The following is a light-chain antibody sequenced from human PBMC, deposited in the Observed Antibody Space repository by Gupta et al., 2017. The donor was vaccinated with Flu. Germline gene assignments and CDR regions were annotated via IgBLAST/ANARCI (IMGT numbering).Light chain of an antibody. CDR2: PAS. J-gene: IGKJ4*01. CDR3: QQAYSFPLT. V-gene: IGKV1-12*01. Sequence: DIQMTQSPSSVSASVGDRVTVTCRASQVIYSQLGWYQQKPGKAPKLLIYPASTLQSGVPSRFSGSGSETDFTLTITSLQPEDAATYYCQQAYSFPLTLGGGSKVEIK. CDR1: QVIYSQ.